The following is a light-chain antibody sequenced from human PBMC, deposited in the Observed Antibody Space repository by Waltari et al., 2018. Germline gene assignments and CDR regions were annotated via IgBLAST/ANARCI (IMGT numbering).Light chain of an antibody. CDR3: QQSYSTLWT. CDR1: QDIASW. CDR2: AAS. V-gene: IGKV1-12*01. J-gene: IGKJ1*01. Sequence: QMTQSPLSVSASIGDRVAISCRASQDIASWLAWYQRHPGKAPRLLVYAASNLQSGVPSRFSGSGSGTNFTLTINSLQPEDFATYYCQQSYSTLWTFGQGTKVEIK.